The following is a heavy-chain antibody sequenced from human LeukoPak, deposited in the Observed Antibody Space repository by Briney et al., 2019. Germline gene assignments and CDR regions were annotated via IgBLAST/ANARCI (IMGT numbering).Heavy chain of an antibody. D-gene: IGHD3-10*01. Sequence: SETLSLTCTVSGGSISSGSYYWSWIRQPAGKGLEWIGRIYTSGSANYNPSLKSRVTISVDTSKNQFSLKLSSVTAADTAVYYCARNHVLLWFGELPRSVFDAFDIWGQGTMVTVSS. CDR3: ARNHVLLWFGELPRSVFDAFDI. V-gene: IGHV4-61*02. CDR1: GGSISSGSYY. CDR2: IYTSGSA. J-gene: IGHJ3*02.